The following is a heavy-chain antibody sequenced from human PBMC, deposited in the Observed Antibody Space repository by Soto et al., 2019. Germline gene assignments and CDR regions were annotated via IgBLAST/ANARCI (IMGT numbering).Heavy chain of an antibody. CDR2: ISAYNGNT. CDR3: ARDIFRYCSSTSCYGGYYFDY. V-gene: IGHV1-18*01. J-gene: IGHJ4*02. D-gene: IGHD2-2*01. CDR1: GYTFTSYD. Sequence: ASVKVSCKASGYTFTSYDINWVRQAPGQGLEWMGWISAYNGNTNYAQKLQGRVTMTTDTSTSTAYMELRSLRSDDTAVYYCARDIFRYCSSTSCYGGYYFDYWGQGTLVTVSS.